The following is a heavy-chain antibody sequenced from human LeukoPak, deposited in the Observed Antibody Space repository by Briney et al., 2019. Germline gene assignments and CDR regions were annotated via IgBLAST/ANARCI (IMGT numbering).Heavy chain of an antibody. J-gene: IGHJ6*03. Sequence: ASVKVSCKASGYTFTSYGISWVRQAPGQGLEWMGWISAYNGNTNYAQKLQGRVTMTTDTSTSTAYMALSSLRSADTAVYYCARGAPDIYYYSYMDVWGKGTTVTISS. CDR2: ISAYNGNT. CDR1: GYTFTSYG. CDR3: ARGAPDIYYYSYMDV. V-gene: IGHV1-18*01.